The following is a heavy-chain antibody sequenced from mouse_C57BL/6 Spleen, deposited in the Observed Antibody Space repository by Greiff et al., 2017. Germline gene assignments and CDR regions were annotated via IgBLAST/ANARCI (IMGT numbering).Heavy chain of an antibody. J-gene: IGHJ4*01. D-gene: IGHD2-2*01. Sequence: VQLQQPGTELVKPGASVKLSCKASGYTFTSYWMHWVKQRPGQGLEWIGNINPSNGGTNYNEKFKSKATLAVDKSSSTAYMQLRSLTSEDAAVYYCARMVTTYYYAMDYWGQGTSVTVSS. CDR3: ARMVTTYYYAMDY. V-gene: IGHV1-53*01. CDR1: GYTFTSYW. CDR2: INPSNGGT.